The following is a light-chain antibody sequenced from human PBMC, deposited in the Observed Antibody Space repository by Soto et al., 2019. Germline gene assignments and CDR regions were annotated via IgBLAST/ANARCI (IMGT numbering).Light chain of an antibody. Sequence: EIVLTQSPGTLYLSPGERATLSCRASQSVSSNNLAWYQQRPGQAPRVVIYGASTRATGIPERFSGSGSGTDFTLTISRLEPEDFAVYYLQPYRSSPFTFVPRTKVDIK. CDR3: QPYRSSPFT. CDR1: QSVSSNN. CDR2: GAS. V-gene: IGKV3-20*01. J-gene: IGKJ3*01.